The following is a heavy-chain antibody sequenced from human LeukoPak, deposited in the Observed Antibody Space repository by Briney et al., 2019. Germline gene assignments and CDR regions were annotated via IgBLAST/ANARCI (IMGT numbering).Heavy chain of an antibody. Sequence: GGSLRLSCSASGFIFGSYAMHWVRQAPGKGLEYVSGISSNGGSTYYADSVKGRFTVSRDNSKNTLYLQMSGLRAEDTAVYYCVNQITMIVVGPSAAFDIWGEGTMVTVSS. D-gene: IGHD3-22*01. V-gene: IGHV3-64D*09. CDR3: VNQITMIVVGPSAAFDI. J-gene: IGHJ3*02. CDR1: GFIFGSYA. CDR2: ISSNGGST.